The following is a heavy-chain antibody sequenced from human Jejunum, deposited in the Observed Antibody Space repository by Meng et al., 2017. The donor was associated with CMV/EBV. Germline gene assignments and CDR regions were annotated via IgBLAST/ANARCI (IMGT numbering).Heavy chain of an antibody. CDR1: GDSVSSNSAA. CDR2: TYYRSKWYN. V-gene: IGHV6-1*01. CDR3: TRGFNYYFDY. J-gene: IGHJ4*02. Sequence: WAIAGDSVSSNSAAWLWIRQSPSRGLEWLARTYYRSKWYNDYAVSVRGRIIINPDTSKNQFSLQLNSVTPEDTAVYYCTRGFNYYFDYWGQGTLVTVSS. D-gene: IGHD5-24*01.